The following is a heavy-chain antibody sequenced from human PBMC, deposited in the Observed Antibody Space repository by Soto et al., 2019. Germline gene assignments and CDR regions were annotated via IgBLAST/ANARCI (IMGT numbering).Heavy chain of an antibody. CDR2: ITPFNGNT. CDR3: ATSGAAADQIDY. J-gene: IGHJ4*02. D-gene: IGHD6-13*01. V-gene: IGHV1-45*02. Sequence: QMQLVQSGAEVKKTGSSVKVSCKASGYTFTYRYLHWVRQAPGQALEWMGWITPFNGNTNYAQKFRDRVTITRDRSMSTAYMELSSLRSEDTAMYYCATSGAAADQIDYWGQGTLVTVSS. CDR1: GYTFTYRY.